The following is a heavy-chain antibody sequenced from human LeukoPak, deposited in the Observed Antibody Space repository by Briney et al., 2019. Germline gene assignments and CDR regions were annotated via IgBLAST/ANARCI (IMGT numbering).Heavy chain of an antibody. V-gene: IGHV4-31*03. CDR1: GSSISSGDYY. CDR3: ASVYSSSWPDAFDI. D-gene: IGHD6-13*01. Sequence: SETLSLTCTVSGSSISSGDYYWSWIRQHPGKGLEWIGYIYYIGTTFYNPSLKSRLTISMDTSKNQFSLRLSSVTAADTAVYYCASVYSSSWPDAFDIWGQGTMVTVSS. J-gene: IGHJ3*02. CDR2: IYYIGTT.